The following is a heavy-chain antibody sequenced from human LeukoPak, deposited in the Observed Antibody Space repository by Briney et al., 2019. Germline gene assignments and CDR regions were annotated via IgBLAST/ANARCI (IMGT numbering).Heavy chain of an antibody. V-gene: IGHV3-21*01. CDR3: ARDRIDY. CDR2: ISMSGGYI. J-gene: IGHJ4*02. Sequence: GGSLRLSCVASGFSFSSYNMNWVRQAPGKGLEWVSAISMSGGYIYYTDSVKGRFTISRDNAKNSLYLQMNSLRAEDTAVYYCARDRIDYWGQGTLVTVSS. CDR1: GFSFSSYN.